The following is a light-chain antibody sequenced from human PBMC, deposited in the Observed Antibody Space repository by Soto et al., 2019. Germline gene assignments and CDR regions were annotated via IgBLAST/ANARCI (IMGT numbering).Light chain of an antibody. CDR3: QQYNNWPQWT. V-gene: IGKV3-11*01. CDR2: DAS. CDR1: QSVKNY. Sequence: EVVLTQSPATLSLSPGERATLSCRASQSVKNYLAWYQQRPGQAPRLLISDASNRATGIPARFSGSGSGTDFTLTISSLQSEDFAVYYCQQYNNWPQWTFGQGTKV. J-gene: IGKJ1*01.